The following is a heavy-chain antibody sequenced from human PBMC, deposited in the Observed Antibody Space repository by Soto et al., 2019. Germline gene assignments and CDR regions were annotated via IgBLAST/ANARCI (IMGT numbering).Heavy chain of an antibody. V-gene: IGHV3-30*18. J-gene: IGHJ6*02. CDR3: AKEYSSGWDYYGMDV. Sequence: QVQLVESRGGVVQPGRSLRLSCAASGFTFSSYGMHWVRQAPGKGLEWVAVISYDGSNKYYADSVKGRFTISRDNSKNTLYLQMNSLRAEDTAVYYCAKEYSSGWDYYGMDVWGQGTTVTVSS. CDR1: GFTFSSYG. CDR2: ISYDGSNK. D-gene: IGHD6-19*01.